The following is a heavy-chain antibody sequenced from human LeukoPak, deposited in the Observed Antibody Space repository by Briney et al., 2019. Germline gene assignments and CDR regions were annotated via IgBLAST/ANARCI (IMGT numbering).Heavy chain of an antibody. J-gene: IGHJ4*02. D-gene: IGHD3-22*01. CDR2: IYYSGST. Sequence: SETLSLTCTVSGGSISSYYWSWIRQPPGKGLEWIGYIYYSGSTNYNPSLKSRVTISVDTSKNQFSLKLSSVTAADTAVYYCARATPKHYDSSSCLDYWGQGTLVTVSS. CDR1: GGSISSYY. CDR3: ARATPKHYDSSSCLDY. V-gene: IGHV4-59*01.